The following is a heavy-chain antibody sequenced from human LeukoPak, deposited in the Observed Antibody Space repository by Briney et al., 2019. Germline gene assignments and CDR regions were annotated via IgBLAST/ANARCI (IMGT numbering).Heavy chain of an antibody. J-gene: IGHJ4*02. V-gene: IGHV3-23*01. D-gene: IGHD4-17*01. Sequence: GVSPRLSCVASGFSLTDHDMTWVGQRPGNCLSWVASISKSDDRTFYTDSVKDWFTISRDNSKTTVYLQMSSLRAEDTAVYYCAKDPFTLDGDYGDTWGRGTLVTVSS. CDR1: GFSLTDHD. CDR2: ISKSDDRT. CDR3: AKDPFTLDGDYGDT.